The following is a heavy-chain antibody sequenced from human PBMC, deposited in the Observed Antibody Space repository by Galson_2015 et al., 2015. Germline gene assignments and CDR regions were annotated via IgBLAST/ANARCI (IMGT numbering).Heavy chain of an antibody. D-gene: IGHD1-26*01. CDR1: AYTLATYF. Sequence: SVKVSCKASAYTLATYFMNWVRQAPGQGLEWMGIINSSGGNTNYAQKFRGRVTMTRDTSTSTVYMELSSLRSEDTAVYYCAGESWPNSGSSTDFDYWRQGTLVTVSS. J-gene: IGHJ4*02. V-gene: IGHV1-46*01. CDR3: AGESWPNSGSSTDFDY. CDR2: INSSGGNT.